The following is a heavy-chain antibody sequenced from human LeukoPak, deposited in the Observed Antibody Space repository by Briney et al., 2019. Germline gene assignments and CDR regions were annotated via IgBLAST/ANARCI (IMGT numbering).Heavy chain of an antibody. D-gene: IGHD6-19*01. CDR3: ARTLYSSGWYRYFDY. CDR1: GGSFSGYY. V-gene: IGHV4-34*01. CDR2: IYYSGST. Sequence: SETLSLTCAVYGGSFSGYYWSWIRQPPGEGLEWIGSIYYSGSTYYNPSLKSRVTISVDTSKNQFSLKLTSVTAADTAVYYCARTLYSSGWYRYFDYWGQGTLVTVSS. J-gene: IGHJ4*02.